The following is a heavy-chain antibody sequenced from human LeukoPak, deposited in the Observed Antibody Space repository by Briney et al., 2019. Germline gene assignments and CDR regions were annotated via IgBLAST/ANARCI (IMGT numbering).Heavy chain of an antibody. D-gene: IGHD5-12*01. J-gene: IGHJ4*02. CDR3: AKDGAWLRFDD. CDR2: ISPGGPT. CDR1: GFPFSSHG. V-gene: IGHV3-23*01. Sequence: PGGSLRLSCAGSGFPFSSHGMNWVRQAPGKGLEWVSGISPGGPTYYAGSVKGRFTISRDDSKNTLYLQMKNLRAEDTAVYYCAKDGAWLRFDDWGQGILVSVSS.